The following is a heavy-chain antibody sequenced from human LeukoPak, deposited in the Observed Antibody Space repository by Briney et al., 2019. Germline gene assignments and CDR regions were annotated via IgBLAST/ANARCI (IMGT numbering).Heavy chain of an antibody. Sequence: GGSLRLSCAASGFIFNSYGMHWVRQAPGKGLEWVAFIRYDGSNKYYADSVKGRFTISRDNAKNSLYLQMNSLSAEDTAVYYCARDQGNYDFWSGSFYWGQGTLVTVSS. CDR3: ARDQGNYDFWSGSFY. CDR1: GFIFNSYG. CDR2: IRYDGSNK. D-gene: IGHD3-3*01. J-gene: IGHJ4*02. V-gene: IGHV3-30*02.